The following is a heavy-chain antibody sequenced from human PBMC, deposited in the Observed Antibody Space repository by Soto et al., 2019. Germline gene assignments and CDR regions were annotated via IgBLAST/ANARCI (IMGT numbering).Heavy chain of an antibody. J-gene: IGHJ6*02. D-gene: IGHD3-22*01. CDR3: ARHLTGYDSSSSRKIRDKYGMDV. V-gene: IGHV4-39*01. CDR1: GGSISSSSYY. Sequence: SETLSLTCTVSGGSISSSSYYWGWIRQPPGKGLEWIGSIYYSGSTYYNPSLKSRVTISVDTSKNQFSLKLSSVTAADTAVYYCARHLTGYDSSSSRKIRDKYGMDVWGQGTTVTVSS. CDR2: IYYSGST.